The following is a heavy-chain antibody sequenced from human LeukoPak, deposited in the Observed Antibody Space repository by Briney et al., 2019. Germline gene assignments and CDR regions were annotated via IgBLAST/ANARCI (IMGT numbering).Heavy chain of an antibody. CDR2: IYYSGST. D-gene: IGHD6-19*01. CDR1: GGSISSYY. Sequence: SETLSLTCTVSGGSISSYYWSWIRQPPGKGLEWIGYIYYSGSTNYNPSLKSRVTISVDTSKNQFSLKLSSVTAADTAVYYCARDRFESGWYRRYHYYYGMDVWGQGTTVTVSS. V-gene: IGHV4-59*01. CDR3: ARDRFESGWYRRYHYYYGMDV. J-gene: IGHJ6*02.